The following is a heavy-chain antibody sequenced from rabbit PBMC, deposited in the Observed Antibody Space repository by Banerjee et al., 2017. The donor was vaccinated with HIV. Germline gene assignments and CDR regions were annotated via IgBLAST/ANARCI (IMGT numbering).Heavy chain of an antibody. J-gene: IGHJ4*01. CDR2: IYTGSSGST. CDR3: ARGTRGAGDGLNL. Sequence: QEQLEESGGDLVKPEGSLTLTCTASGFSFSGSYWICWVRQAPGKGLEWIACIYTGSSGSTYSSSLAKGRFTITKTSSTPVTLQMTSLTAADTATHFCARGTRGAGDGLNLWGPGTLFTVS. D-gene: IGHD4-2*01. CDR1: GFSFSGSYW. V-gene: IGHV1S45*01.